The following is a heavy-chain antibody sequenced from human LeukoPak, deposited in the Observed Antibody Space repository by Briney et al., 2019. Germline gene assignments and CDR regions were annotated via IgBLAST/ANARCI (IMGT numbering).Heavy chain of an antibody. Sequence: GGSLRLSCVASGFTFSSYAMSWVRQASGKGLEWVSAISGSGGSTYYADSVKGRFTISRDNSKNTLYLQMNSLRAEDTAVYYCAKDRRVNIVATIEYWGQGTLVTVSS. CDR3: AKDRRVNIVATIEY. J-gene: IGHJ4*02. CDR2: ISGSGGST. D-gene: IGHD5-12*01. V-gene: IGHV3-23*01. CDR1: GFTFSSYA.